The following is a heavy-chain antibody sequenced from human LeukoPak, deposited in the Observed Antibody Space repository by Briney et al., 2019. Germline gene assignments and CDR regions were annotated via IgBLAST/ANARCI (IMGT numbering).Heavy chain of an antibody. D-gene: IGHD1-26*01. V-gene: IGHV4-34*01. CDR3: ARAIVGATRY. CDR2: INHSGST. CDR1: GGSFSGYY. Sequence: ASETLSLTCAVYGGSFSGYYWSWIRQPPGKGLEWIGEINHSGSTNYNPSLKSRVTISVDTSKNQFSLKLSSVTAADTAVYYCARAIVGATRYWGQGTLVTVSS. J-gene: IGHJ4*02.